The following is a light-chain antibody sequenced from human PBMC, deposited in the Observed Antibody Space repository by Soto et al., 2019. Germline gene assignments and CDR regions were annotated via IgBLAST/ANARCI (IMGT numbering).Light chain of an antibody. CDR1: QGISSY. CDR3: QQYYSYPRT. V-gene: IGKV1-8*01. Sequence: AIRMTQSPSSFSASTGDRVTITCRASQGISSYLASYQQKPGKAPKLLLYAASTLQSGVPSRLSSSGSATDFTLTISCLQAEDYATEYCQQYYSYPRTFGQGTKVEIK. J-gene: IGKJ1*01. CDR2: AAS.